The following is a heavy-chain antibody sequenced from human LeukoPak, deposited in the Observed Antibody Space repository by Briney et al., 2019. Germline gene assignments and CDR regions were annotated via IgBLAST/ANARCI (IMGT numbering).Heavy chain of an antibody. CDR2: IKQDESEK. Sequence: GGSLRLSCATSGFTFTIYWMSWVRQAPGKGLEWVANIKQDESEKYYVDSVKGRFTIPRDNAKNSLYLQMNSLRAEDTAVYYCARPHCGGDCYYSWGFDYWGQGTLVTVSS. D-gene: IGHD2-21*02. CDR1: GFTFTIYW. CDR3: ARPHCGGDCYYSWGFDY. J-gene: IGHJ4*02. V-gene: IGHV3-7*01.